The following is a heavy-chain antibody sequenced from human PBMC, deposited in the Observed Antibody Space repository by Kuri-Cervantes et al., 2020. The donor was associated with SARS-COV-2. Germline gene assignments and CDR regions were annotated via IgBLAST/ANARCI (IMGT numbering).Heavy chain of an antibody. CDR3: ARDRIAAAGFSRQEY. CDR1: GYTFTSYG. CDR2: ISAYNGNT. J-gene: IGHJ4*02. Sequence: ASVKVSCKASGYTFTSYGISWVRQAPGQGLEWMGWISAYNGNTNYAQKLQGRVTMTTDTSTSTAYMELRSLRSDDTAVYYCARDRIAAAGFSRQEYWGQGTLVTVSS. V-gene: IGHV1-18*01. D-gene: IGHD6-13*01.